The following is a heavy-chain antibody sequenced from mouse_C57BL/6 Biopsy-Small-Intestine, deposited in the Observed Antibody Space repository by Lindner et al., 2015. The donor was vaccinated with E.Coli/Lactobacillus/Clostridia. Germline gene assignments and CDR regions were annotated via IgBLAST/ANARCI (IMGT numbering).Heavy chain of an antibody. D-gene: IGHD3-2*02. CDR3: ARKDDSSGSFAF. V-gene: IGHV1-81*01. CDR1: GYTITSYD. Sequence: VQLQESGTELARPGASVKLSCKASGYTITSYDINWVKQRSGQGLEWIGEIYPRSDSTYYNEKFKGKATLTADTSSSTAYMELRSLTSEDSAVYFCARKDDSSGSFAFWGQGTLVTVSS. J-gene: IGHJ3*01. CDR2: IYPRSDST.